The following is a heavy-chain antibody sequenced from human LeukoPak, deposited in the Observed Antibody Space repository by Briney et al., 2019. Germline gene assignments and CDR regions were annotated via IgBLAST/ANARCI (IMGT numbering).Heavy chain of an antibody. CDR3: ARDPPELRLGYYGMDV. Sequence: GGSLRLSCAASGFTFSSYSMNWVRQAPGKGLEWVSYIGSSSSTIYYADSVKGRFTISRDNAKNSLYLQMNSLRAEDTAVYYCARDPPELRLGYYGMDVWGQGTTVTVSS. CDR1: GFTFSSYS. CDR2: IGSSSSTI. J-gene: IGHJ6*02. D-gene: IGHD3-10*01. V-gene: IGHV3-48*04.